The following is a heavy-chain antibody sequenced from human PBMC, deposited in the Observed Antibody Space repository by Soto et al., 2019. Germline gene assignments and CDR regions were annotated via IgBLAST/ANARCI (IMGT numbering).Heavy chain of an antibody. V-gene: IGHV3-30-3*01. CDR3: ARAPSGSYPEFGY. Sequence: GGALRLSCAASGFIFSSYTMHWVRQAPGNGLEWVGVITYDGSNQYYADSVKGRSTISRDNSRNMLFLQMNSLRPDDTAVYYCARAPSGSYPEFGYWGQGTLVTVSS. CDR1: GFIFSSYT. CDR2: ITYDGSNQ. D-gene: IGHD1-26*01. J-gene: IGHJ4*02.